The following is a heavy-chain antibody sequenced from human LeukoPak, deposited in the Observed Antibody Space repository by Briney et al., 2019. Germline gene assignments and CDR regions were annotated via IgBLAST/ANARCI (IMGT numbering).Heavy chain of an antibody. Sequence: GGSLRLSCAASGFIFSDYTMNWVRQAPGKGLEWVSSISGSSSYIYYADSLKGRFTISRDNAKNSLYLQMNSLRAEDTAVYYCARDYPYCSSTNCYLGASDIWGQGTMVTVSS. D-gene: IGHD2-2*01. CDR2: ISGSSSYI. V-gene: IGHV3-21*01. CDR3: ARDYPYCSSTNCYLGASDI. J-gene: IGHJ3*02. CDR1: GFIFSDYT.